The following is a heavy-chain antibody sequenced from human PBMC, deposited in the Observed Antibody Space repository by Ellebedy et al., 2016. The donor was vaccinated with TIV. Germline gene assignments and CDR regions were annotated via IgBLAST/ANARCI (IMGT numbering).Heavy chain of an antibody. V-gene: IGHV3-33*08. CDR3: AREGIWFGELLWDY. CDR2: IWYDGSNK. J-gene: IGHJ4*02. Sequence: GESLKISCAASGFTFSSYGMHWVRQAQGKGLEWVAVIWYDGSNKYYADSVKGRFTISRDNSKNTLYLQMNSLRAEDTAVYYCAREGIWFGELLWDYWGQGTLVTVSS. D-gene: IGHD3-10*01. CDR1: GFTFSSYG.